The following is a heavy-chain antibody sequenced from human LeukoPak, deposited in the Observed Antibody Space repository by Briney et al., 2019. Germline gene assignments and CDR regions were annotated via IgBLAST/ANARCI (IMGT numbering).Heavy chain of an antibody. D-gene: IGHD5-24*01. CDR3: ARVRPVEMATIRMDV. J-gene: IGHJ6*02. Sequence: SVTVSCKASGSTFSSYAISWVRQAPGQGLEWMGRIIPILGIANYAQKFQGRVTITADKSTSTAYMELSSLRSEDTAVYYCARVRPVEMATIRMDVWGQGTTVTVSS. CDR2: IIPILGIA. CDR1: GSTFSSYA. V-gene: IGHV1-69*04.